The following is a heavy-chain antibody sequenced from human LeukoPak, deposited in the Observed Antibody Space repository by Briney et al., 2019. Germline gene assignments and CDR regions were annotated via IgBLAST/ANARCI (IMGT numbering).Heavy chain of an antibody. D-gene: IGHD5-24*01. J-gene: IGHJ4*02. V-gene: IGHV3-48*04. CDR3: ARLREGPQPLLGYFDY. Sequence: GGSLRLSCAASGFTFSSYNMKWVRQAPGKGLEWVSYISSSGSTIYYADSVKGRFTISRDNAKNSLYLQMNSLRAEDTAVYYCARLREGPQPLLGYFDYWGQGTLVTVSS. CDR2: ISSSGSTI. CDR1: GFTFSSYN.